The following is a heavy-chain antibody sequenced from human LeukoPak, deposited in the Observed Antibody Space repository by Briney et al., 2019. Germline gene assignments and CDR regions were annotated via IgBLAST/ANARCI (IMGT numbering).Heavy chain of an antibody. CDR3: ARSTYCSGGSCSHNWFDP. V-gene: IGHV4-61*02. J-gene: IGHJ5*02. CDR2: IFTSESP. Sequence: PSETLSLTCTVSGGSISSSSYYWGWIRQPAGKGLEWIGRIFTSESPTYNPSLKSRVTMSLDTSKNQFSLKLSSVTAADTAVYYCARSTYCSGGSCSHNWFDPWGQGTLVTVSS. CDR1: GGSISSSSYY. D-gene: IGHD2-15*01.